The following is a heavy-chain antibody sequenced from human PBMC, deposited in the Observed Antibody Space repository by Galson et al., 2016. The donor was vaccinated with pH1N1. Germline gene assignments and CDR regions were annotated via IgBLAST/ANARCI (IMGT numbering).Heavy chain of an antibody. J-gene: IGHJ4*02. CDR2: ISGSFSAGTT. Sequence: LRLSCAASGFTFSTFGMTWVRQAPGKGLEWVSTISGSFSAGTTYYADSVKGRFTISRDNSKNTVYLQMNSLRTEDTAVCYCAKDLSSDYGDYGLDYWGQGTLVTVSS. CDR3: AKDLSSDYGDYGLDY. D-gene: IGHD4-17*01. CDR1: GFTFSTFG. V-gene: IGHV3-23*01.